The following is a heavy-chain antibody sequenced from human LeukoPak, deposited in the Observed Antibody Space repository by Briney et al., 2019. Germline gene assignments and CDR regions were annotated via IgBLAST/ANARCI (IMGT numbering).Heavy chain of an antibody. Sequence: ASVKVSCKASGYTFTSYGIRWVRQAPGQGVEWVGWISAYNGNTNYAQKLQGRVTMTTDTSTSTAYMELRSLRSDDTAVYYCARMNPILIGPDYWGQGTLVTVSS. V-gene: IGHV1-18*01. CDR3: ARMNPILIGPDY. CDR1: GYTFTSYG. CDR2: ISAYNGNT. D-gene: IGHD2-21*01. J-gene: IGHJ4*02.